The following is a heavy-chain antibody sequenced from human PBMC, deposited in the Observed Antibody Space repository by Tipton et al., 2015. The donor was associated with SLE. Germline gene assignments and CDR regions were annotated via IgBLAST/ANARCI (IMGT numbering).Heavy chain of an antibody. CDR2: IYGGGST. V-gene: IGHV3-53*05. D-gene: IGHD2-15*01. CDR1: GFTVSSNY. CDR3: GREECSGGSCFDF. J-gene: IGHJ4*02. Sequence: GSLRLSCAASGFTVSSNYMSWVRQAPGKGLEWVSVIYGGGSTYYAEDVKGRFTISRDNSKNTLYLQMNSLRAEDKAVYFCGREECSGGSCFDFWGQGTLVTVSS.